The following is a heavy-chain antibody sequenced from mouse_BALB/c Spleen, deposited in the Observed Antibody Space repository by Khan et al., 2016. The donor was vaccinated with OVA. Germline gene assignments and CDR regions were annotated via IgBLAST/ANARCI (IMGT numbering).Heavy chain of an antibody. CDR1: GFNIKDTY. J-gene: IGHJ1*01. D-gene: IGHD2-3*01. Sequence: VQLQQSGAELVKPGASVKLSCTASGFNIKDTYIHWVKQRPEQGLEWIGRIAPANGNTKYDPRFQGKATITADTSSNTSYLQLSSLTSEDTAVYYWAHPSYDPRYFEVWGAGTTVTVSS. CDR2: IAPANGNT. V-gene: IGHV14-3*02. CDR3: AHPSYDPRYFEV.